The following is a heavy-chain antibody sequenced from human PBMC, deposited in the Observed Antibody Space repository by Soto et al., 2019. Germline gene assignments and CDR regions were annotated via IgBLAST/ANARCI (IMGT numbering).Heavy chain of an antibody. J-gene: IGHJ4*02. D-gene: IGHD1-1*01. Sequence: EVKLVESGGKLVQPGGSLRLSCAASGFTFSAYGMNWVRQAPGKGLEWVSYISNAASSKYYADSVKGRFTVSRDNAKGSLYLQMDSLRAEDTAVYYCARGDWSSGYWVQGTLVTVSS. CDR2: ISNAASSK. V-gene: IGHV3-48*01. CDR1: GFTFSAYG. CDR3: ARGDWSSGY.